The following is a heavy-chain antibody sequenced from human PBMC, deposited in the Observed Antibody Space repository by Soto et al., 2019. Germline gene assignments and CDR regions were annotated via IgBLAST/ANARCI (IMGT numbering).Heavy chain of an antibody. CDR3: ANTGPY. J-gene: IGHJ4*02. CDR1: GFTFSSYG. CDR2: LRFDGSNK. Sequence: QVQLVESGGGVGQPGRCLRLSCAASGFTFSSYGMHWVRQAPGKGLEWVAGLRFDGSNKCYEDSVKGRLTISRDNSKNTVTPQMNRLRHEDSAAYYCANTGPYWGQGPLVTVSS. V-gene: IGHV3-33*06.